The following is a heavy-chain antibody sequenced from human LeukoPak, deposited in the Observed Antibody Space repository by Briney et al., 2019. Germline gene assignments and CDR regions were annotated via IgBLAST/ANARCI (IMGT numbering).Heavy chain of an antibody. CDR2: IYHSGST. J-gene: IGHJ5*02. CDR1: GYSISSGYY. CDR3: ARRTGTSWFDP. Sequence: SETLSLTCTVSGYSISSGYYWGWIRQPPGKGLEWIGSIYHSGSTYFNPSLTSRVTISVDTSKNQFSLKLRSVTAADTAVYYCARRTGTSWFDPWGQGTLVTVSS. D-gene: IGHD1-1*01. V-gene: IGHV4-38-2*02.